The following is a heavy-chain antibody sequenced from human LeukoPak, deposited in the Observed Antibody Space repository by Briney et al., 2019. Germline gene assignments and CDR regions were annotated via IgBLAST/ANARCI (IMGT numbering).Heavy chain of an antibody. CDR2: IYYSGTT. CDR1: GGSISSHY. CDR3: ARGTGFYDSSGHYYWGYFDS. D-gene: IGHD3-22*01. J-gene: IGHJ4*02. V-gene: IGHV4-59*11. Sequence: SETLSLTCTVSGGSISSHYWSWFRQTPGERPEWIAFIYYSGTTNYNPSLKGRVTISIDSSKNQYSLKLSSVTAADAAIYYCARGTGFYDSSGHYYWGYFDSWGQGTLVPVSS.